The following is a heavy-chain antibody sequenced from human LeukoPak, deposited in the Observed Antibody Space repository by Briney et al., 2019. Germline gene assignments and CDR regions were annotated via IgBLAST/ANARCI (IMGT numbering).Heavy chain of an antibody. CDR2: ISSNGGST. J-gene: IGHJ4*02. V-gene: IGHV3-64D*09. D-gene: IGHD1-1*01. CDR1: GFTFSSSA. Sequence: GGSLRLSCSASGFTFSSSAIHWVRQAPGKGLEYVSGISSNGGSTYNADSVKGRFTISRDNSKNTVYLQMSSLRPEDTALYYCVERTGLYFDYWGQGTLVTVSS. CDR3: VERTGLYFDY.